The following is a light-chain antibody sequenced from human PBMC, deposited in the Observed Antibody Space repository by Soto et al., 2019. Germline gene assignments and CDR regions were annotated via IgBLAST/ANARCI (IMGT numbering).Light chain of an antibody. CDR1: QSVGNS. V-gene: IGKV1-27*01. CDR2: AAS. J-gene: IGKJ1*01. CDR3: QQYVSSPWA. Sequence: DIQMTQSPSTLSASVGDRVSITCRASQSVGNSLAWYQQKPGKVPQLLIYAASTLQSGVPSRFSGSGSGTDFTLAISRLEPEDFAVYYCQQYVSSPWAFGQGTKVDIK.